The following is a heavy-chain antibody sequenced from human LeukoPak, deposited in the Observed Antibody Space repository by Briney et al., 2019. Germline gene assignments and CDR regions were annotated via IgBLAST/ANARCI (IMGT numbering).Heavy chain of an antibody. V-gene: IGHV3-23*01. CDR2: ISGSGGST. CDR3: AKMLGYCSSTSCHLYYHYGMDV. CDR1: GFTFSSYA. Sequence: GGSLRLSCAASGFTFSSYAMSWVRQPPGKGLEWVSAISGSGGSTYYADSVKGRFTISRDNSKNTLYLQMNSLRAEDTAVYYCAKMLGYCSSTSCHLYYHYGMDVWGQGTTVTVSS. J-gene: IGHJ6*02. D-gene: IGHD2-2*01.